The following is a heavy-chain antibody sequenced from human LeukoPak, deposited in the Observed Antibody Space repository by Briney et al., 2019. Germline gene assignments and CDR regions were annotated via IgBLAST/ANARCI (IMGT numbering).Heavy chain of an antibody. V-gene: IGHV4-39*01. J-gene: IGHJ5*02. D-gene: IGHD6-25*01. CDR3: AKTGIAAAGWFDP. Sequence: SETLSLTCTVSGGSISSSSYYWGWIRQPPGKGLEWIGSIYYSGSTYYNPSLKSRVTISVDTSKNQFSLKLSSVTAADTAVYYCAKTGIAAAGWFDPWGQGTLVTASS. CDR1: GGSISSSSYY. CDR2: IYYSGST.